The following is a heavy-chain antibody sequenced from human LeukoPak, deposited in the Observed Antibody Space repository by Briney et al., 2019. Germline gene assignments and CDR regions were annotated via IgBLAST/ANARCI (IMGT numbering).Heavy chain of an antibody. J-gene: IGHJ6*03. D-gene: IGHD6-13*01. CDR2: INPNSGGT. V-gene: IGHV1-2*02. Sequence: ASVKVSCKASGYTFTGYYMHWVRQAPGQGLEWMGWINPNSGGTNYAQKFRGRVTMTRDTSISTAYMELSRLRSDDTAVYYCARGSSSWYGEVYYYYMDVWGKGTTVTVSS. CDR1: GYTFTGYY. CDR3: ARGSSSWYGEVYYYYMDV.